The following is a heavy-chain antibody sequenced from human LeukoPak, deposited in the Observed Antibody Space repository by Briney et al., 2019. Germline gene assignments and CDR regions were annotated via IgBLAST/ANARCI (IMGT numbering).Heavy chain of an antibody. D-gene: IGHD4-17*01. Sequence: ASVKVSCKASGYTFTSYGISWVRQAPGQGLEWMGWISAYNGSTNYAQKLQGRVTMTTDTSTSTAYMELRSLRSDDTAVYYCARTEENGVDFDYWGQGTLVTVSS. J-gene: IGHJ4*02. CDR2: ISAYNGST. CDR1: GYTFTSYG. CDR3: ARTEENGVDFDY. V-gene: IGHV1-18*01.